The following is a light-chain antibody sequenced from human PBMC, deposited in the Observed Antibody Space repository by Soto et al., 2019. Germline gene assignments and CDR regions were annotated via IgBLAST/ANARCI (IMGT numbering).Light chain of an antibody. V-gene: IGKV1-6*01. CDR2: AAS. Sequence: AIQMTQSPSSLSASVGDRVTITCRASQGIRNDLGWYQQKPGKAPKLLIYAASRLQSGLPSRFSRSGSDTDFTLLISSLQAEDFATYYRIQDYNYPHTFGQGTKV. J-gene: IGKJ1*01. CDR3: IQDYNYPHT. CDR1: QGIRND.